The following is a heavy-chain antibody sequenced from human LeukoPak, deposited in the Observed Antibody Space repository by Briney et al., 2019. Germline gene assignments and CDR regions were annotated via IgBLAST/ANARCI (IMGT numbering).Heavy chain of an antibody. CDR2: TYYRSKWYN. CDR3: ARAGIVGALYYYYYMDV. Sequence: SQTLSLTCAISGDSVSSNSAAWNWIRQSPSRGLEWLGRTYYRSKWYNDYAVSVKSRMTINPDTSKNQFSLQLNSVTPEDTAVYYCARAGIVGALYYYYYMDVWGKGTTVTVSS. D-gene: IGHD1-26*01. V-gene: IGHV6-1*01. CDR1: GDSVSSNSAA. J-gene: IGHJ6*03.